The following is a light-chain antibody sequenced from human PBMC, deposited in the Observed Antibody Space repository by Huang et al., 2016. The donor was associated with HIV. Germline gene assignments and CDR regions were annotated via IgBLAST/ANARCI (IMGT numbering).Light chain of an antibody. Sequence: DIQMTQSPSSLSASVGDRVTITCRASQSISSYLNWHQQKPGKAPKLLMYAASSLQSGVPSRFSGSGSGTDFTLTISSLQPEDFATYYCQQSYSTPYTFGQGTKLNIK. CDR1: QSISSY. CDR2: AAS. CDR3: QQSYSTPYT. V-gene: IGKV1-39*01. J-gene: IGKJ2*01.